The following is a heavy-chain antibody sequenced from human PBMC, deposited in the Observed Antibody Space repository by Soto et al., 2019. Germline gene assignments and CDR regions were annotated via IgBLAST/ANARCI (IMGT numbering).Heavy chain of an antibody. CDR3: SRTSSVTHCYFDS. CDR2: IYHSGST. Sequence: SETLSLTCAVSGGSISSGGYSWSWIRQAPGKGLEWIGYIYHSGSTYYNPSLKSRVTISVDRSKNQFSLKLSSVTAADTAVYYCSRTSSVTHCYFDSWGQGTLVTVSS. CDR1: GGSISSGGYS. V-gene: IGHV4-30-2*01. J-gene: IGHJ4*02.